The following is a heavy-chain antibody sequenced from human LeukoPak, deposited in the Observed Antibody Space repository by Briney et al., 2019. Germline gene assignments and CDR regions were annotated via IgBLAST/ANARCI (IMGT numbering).Heavy chain of an antibody. D-gene: IGHD3-3*01. J-gene: IGHJ3*01. CDR2: ISSSSSFT. CDR3: AGPSGYYALDMFDA. Sequence: GGSLRLSCAASGFSFSSYSMNWVRQAPGRGLECVAYISSSSSFTYYIDSVKGRFTISRDNAKNSLYLEMNSLTVEDTALYYCAGPSGYYALDMFDAWGQGTMVAVSS. V-gene: IGHV3-21*06. CDR1: GFSFSSYS.